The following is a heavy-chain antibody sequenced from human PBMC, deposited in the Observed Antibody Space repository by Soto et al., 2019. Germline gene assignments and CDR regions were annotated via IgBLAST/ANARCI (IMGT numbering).Heavy chain of an antibody. J-gene: IGHJ3*02. CDR2: ISYDGSNK. Sequence: QVQLVESGGGVVQPGRSLRLSCAASGFTFSSYAMHWVRQAPGKGLEWVAVISYDGSNKYSADSVKGRFTISRDNSKNTLYLQMNSLRAEDTAVYYCERASSGWYKDASDIWGQGTMVTVSS. CDR1: GFTFSSYA. D-gene: IGHD6-19*01. V-gene: IGHV3-30-3*01. CDR3: ERASSGWYKDASDI.